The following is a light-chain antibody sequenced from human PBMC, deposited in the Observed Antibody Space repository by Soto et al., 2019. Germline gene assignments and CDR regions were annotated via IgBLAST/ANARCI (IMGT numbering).Light chain of an antibody. CDR3: LQDNNYPYT. CDR1: QDIKND. CDR2: GIS. J-gene: IGKJ2*01. Sequence: AVQMTQFPSSLSASIGDRVTIACRASQDIKNDLGWYQQKPGKAPKLLIYGISSLESGVPSRFSGSGSGTDFTLTISSLQPEDFATYYCLQDNNYPYTFGQGTKVEIK. V-gene: IGKV1-6*01.